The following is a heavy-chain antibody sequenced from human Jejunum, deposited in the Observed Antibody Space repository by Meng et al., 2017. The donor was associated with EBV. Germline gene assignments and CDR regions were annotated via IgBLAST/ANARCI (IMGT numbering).Heavy chain of an antibody. CDR2: ISDDGSNK. V-gene: IGHV3-30*18. CDR3: AKDEGYSGSYWADH. Sequence: QVQLVECGXGVVQPGRFXRLACVASGFTFSGYAMHWVRQAPGKGLEWVAVISDDGSNKYYVDSVKGRFTISRDNSENSLYLQMNTLRAEDTAVYYCAKDEGYSGSYWADHWGQGTLVTVSS. D-gene: IGHD1-26*01. CDR1: GFTFSGYA. J-gene: IGHJ4*02.